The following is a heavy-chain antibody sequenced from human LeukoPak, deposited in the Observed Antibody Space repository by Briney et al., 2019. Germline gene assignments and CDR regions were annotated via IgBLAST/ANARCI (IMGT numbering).Heavy chain of an antibody. CDR3: ARAFLNYYDSSGYYSDY. D-gene: IGHD3-22*01. J-gene: IGHJ4*02. CDR1: GYTFTSYG. Sequence: ASVKVSCKASGYTFTSYGISWVRQAPGQGLEWMGWISAYNGNTNYAQKLQGRVTMTTDTSTGTAYMELRSLRSDDTAVYYCARAFLNYYDSSGYYSDYWGQGTLVTVSS. CDR2: ISAYNGNT. V-gene: IGHV1-18*01.